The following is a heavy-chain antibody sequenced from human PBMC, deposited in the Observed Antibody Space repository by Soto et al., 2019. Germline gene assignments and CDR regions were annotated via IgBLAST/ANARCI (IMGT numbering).Heavy chain of an antibody. V-gene: IGHV1-69*06. Sequence: SVKVSCKASGGTFSSYAISWVRQAPGQGLEWMGGIIPIFGTANYAQKFQGRVTITADKSTSTAYMELSSLRSEDTAVYYCARDIESYGLFDYWGQGTLVPVSS. D-gene: IGHD5-18*01. J-gene: IGHJ4*02. CDR1: GGTFSSYA. CDR3: ARDIESYGLFDY. CDR2: IIPIFGTA.